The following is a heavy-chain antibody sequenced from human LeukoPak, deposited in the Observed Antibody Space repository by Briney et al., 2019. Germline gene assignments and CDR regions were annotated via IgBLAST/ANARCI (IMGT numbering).Heavy chain of an antibody. CDR2: IYPGDSDT. J-gene: IGHJ4*02. D-gene: IGHD3-10*01. CDR1: GYSFTSYW. CDR3: ARLSTEISSDYYGSGSYVDY. V-gene: IGHV5-51*01. Sequence: GESLKISCKGSGYSFTSYWIGWVRQMPGKGLEWMGIIYPGDSDTRYSPSFQGQVTISADKSISTAYLQWSSLKASDTAVYYCARLSTEISSDYYGSGSYVDYWGQGTLVTVSS.